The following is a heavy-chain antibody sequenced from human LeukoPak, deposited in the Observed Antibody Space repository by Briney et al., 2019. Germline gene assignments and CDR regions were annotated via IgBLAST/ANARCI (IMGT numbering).Heavy chain of an antibody. J-gene: IGHJ5*02. CDR2: IHYSGST. Sequence: CETLPLTRTVSGGAVSSGSYYWSWIRQPPGQGLEWIGYIHYSGSTKYNPSLKSRVTMSVDTSKNQFSLKVTSVTAADTAIYYCTRTNYGDYNRFDPWGQGTLV. V-gene: IGHV4-61*01. CDR3: TRTNYGDYNRFDP. CDR1: GGAVSSGSYY. D-gene: IGHD4-17*01.